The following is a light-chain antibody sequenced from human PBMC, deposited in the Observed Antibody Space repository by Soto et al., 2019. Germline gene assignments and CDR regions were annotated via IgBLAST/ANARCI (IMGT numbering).Light chain of an antibody. CDR1: QSVTSN. J-gene: IGKJ1*01. CDR3: QQYNNWPPRGT. Sequence: EIVMTQSPATLSVSPGERATFSCRASQSVTSNLAWYQQKPGQAPRLLIYGASTRATGIPARFSGSGSGTEFTLTISSLQSEDFAVYYCQQYNNWPPRGTFGQGTKVEIK. CDR2: GAS. V-gene: IGKV3-15*01.